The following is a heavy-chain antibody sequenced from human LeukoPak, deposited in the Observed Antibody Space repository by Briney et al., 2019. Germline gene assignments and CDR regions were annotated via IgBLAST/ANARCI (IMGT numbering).Heavy chain of an antibody. D-gene: IGHD2-15*01. CDR1: GFTFTSSA. CDR3: ASSFRVVKGRQYFDY. V-gene: IGHV1-58*01. CDR2: IVVGSGNT. Sequence: GTSVKVSRKASGFTFTSSAVQWVRQARGQRLEWLGWIVVGSGNTNYAQKFQERVTITRDMSTSTAYMELSSLRSEDTAVYYCASSFRVVKGRQYFDYWGQGTLVTVSS. J-gene: IGHJ4*02.